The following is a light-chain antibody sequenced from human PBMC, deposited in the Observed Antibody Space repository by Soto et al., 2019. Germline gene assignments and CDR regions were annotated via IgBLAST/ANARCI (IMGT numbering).Light chain of an antibody. Sequence: DIVMTQSPDSLAVSLGERATINCKSSQSVLYSSKNKNYLAWYQQKPGQVPKLLIYWASTRESGVPDRFSGSGSGTDFSLTISRLEPEDFAVYYCQQYGSSPQITFGGGTKVEIK. J-gene: IGKJ4*01. CDR1: QSVLYSSKNKNY. CDR2: WAS. V-gene: IGKV4-1*01. CDR3: QQYGSSPQIT.